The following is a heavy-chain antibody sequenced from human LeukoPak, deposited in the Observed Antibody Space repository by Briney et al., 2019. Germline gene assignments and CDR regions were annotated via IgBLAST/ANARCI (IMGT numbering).Heavy chain of an antibody. V-gene: IGHV5-51*01. Sequence: GESLKISCRTSGYSFTSYWIGWVRQMPGKGLEWMVVTYPADSDTRYSPSFQGQVTISADKSISTAYLQWSSLKASDTAMYYCARRAEAMVHFDYWGQGTLVTVSS. J-gene: IGHJ4*02. CDR1: GYSFTSYW. D-gene: IGHD5-18*01. CDR3: ARRAEAMVHFDY. CDR2: TYPADSDT.